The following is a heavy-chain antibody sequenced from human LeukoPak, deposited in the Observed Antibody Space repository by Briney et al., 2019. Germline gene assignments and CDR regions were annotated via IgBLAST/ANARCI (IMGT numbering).Heavy chain of an antibody. CDR3: ARVRARYDYGDLYY. CDR1: GFTFSSYA. J-gene: IGHJ4*02. V-gene: IGHV3-30-3*01. Sequence: PGGSLRLSCAASGFTFSSYAMHWVRQAPGKGLEWVAVISYDGSNKYYADSVKGRFTISRDNSKNTLYLQMNSLRAEDTAVYYCARVRARYDYGDLYYWGQGTLVTVSS. CDR2: ISYDGSNK. D-gene: IGHD4-17*01.